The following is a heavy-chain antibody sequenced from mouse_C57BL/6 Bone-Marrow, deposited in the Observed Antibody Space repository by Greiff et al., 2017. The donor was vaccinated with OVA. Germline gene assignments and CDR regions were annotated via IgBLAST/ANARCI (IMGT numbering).Heavy chain of an antibody. CDR3: ARPVVAPFYAMDY. D-gene: IGHD1-1*01. V-gene: IGHV1-81*01. CDR2: IYPRSGNT. Sequence: VQLVESGAELARPGASVKLSCKASGYTFTSYGISWVKQRTGQGLEWIGEIYPRSGNTYYNEKFKGKATLTADKSSSTAYMELRSLTSEDSAVYFCARPVVAPFYAMDYWGQGTSVTVSS. CDR1: GYTFTSYG. J-gene: IGHJ4*01.